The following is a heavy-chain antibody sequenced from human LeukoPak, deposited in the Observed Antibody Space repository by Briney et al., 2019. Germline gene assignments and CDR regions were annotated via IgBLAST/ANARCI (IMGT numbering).Heavy chain of an antibody. CDR3: ARGSYYYDSSGYWYFDL. Sequence: APVKVSCKASGYTFTSYGISWVRQAPGQGLEWMGWISAYNGNTNYAQKLQGRVTMTTATSTSTAYMELRSLRSDDTAVYYCARGSYYYDSSGYWYFDLWGRGTLVTISS. CDR2: ISAYNGNT. D-gene: IGHD3-22*01. V-gene: IGHV1-18*01. J-gene: IGHJ2*01. CDR1: GYTFTSYG.